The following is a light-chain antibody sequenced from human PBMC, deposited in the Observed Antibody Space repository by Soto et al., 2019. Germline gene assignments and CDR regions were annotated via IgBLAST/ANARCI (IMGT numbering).Light chain of an antibody. J-gene: IGKJ1*01. Sequence: ERVNTQCPATLSMSPGERATLSCTASHYVYSNVAWFQQRPGQAPRLLIYRASARATGTPARFSGSGSGTEFTLTITSLQSEDFAVYYCQQYHNLWTFGQGTKVDIK. CDR1: HYVYSN. CDR2: RAS. CDR3: QQYHNLWT. V-gene: IGKV3-15*01.